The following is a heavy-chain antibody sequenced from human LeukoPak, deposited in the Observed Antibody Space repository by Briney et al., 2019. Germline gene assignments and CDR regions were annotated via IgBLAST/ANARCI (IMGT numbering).Heavy chain of an antibody. J-gene: IGHJ4*02. CDR1: GLTFSNYS. V-gene: IGHV3-48*04. Sequence: GGSLRLSCTASGLTFSNYSMNWVRQAPGKGLEWLSYIKRNSNTIYYADSVKGRFFISRDNAEKSLYLQMNSLRVEDTGVYFCASRFYWGQGALDTVSS. CDR3: ASRFY. CDR2: IKRNSNTI.